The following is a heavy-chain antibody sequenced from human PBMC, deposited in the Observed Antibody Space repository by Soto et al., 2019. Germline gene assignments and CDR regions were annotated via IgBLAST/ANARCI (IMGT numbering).Heavy chain of an antibody. D-gene: IGHD3-10*01. CDR3: ARGLWFGELLYYGMDV. Sequence: SVKVSCKASGYTFTSYTISCVRQAPGQGLEWMGRIIPILGIANYAQKFQGRVTITADKSTSTAYMELSSLRSEDTAVYYCARGLWFGELLYYGMDVWGQGTTVTVSS. CDR2: IIPILGIA. J-gene: IGHJ6*02. CDR1: GYTFTSYT. V-gene: IGHV1-69*02.